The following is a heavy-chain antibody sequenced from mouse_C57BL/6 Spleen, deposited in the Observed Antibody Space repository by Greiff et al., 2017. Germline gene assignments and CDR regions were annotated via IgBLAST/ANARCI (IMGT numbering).Heavy chain of an antibody. J-gene: IGHJ3*01. CDR2: IWRGGST. Sequence: VKLQESGPGLVQPSQSLSISCTVSGFSLTSYGVHWVRQSPGKGLEWLGVIWRGGSTDYNATFISRLSISKDNSKSQVFFKMSSLQADDTAIYYCAPRWDVGFAYWGQGTLVTVSA. D-gene: IGHD4-1*01. V-gene: IGHV2-2*01. CDR3: APRWDVGFAY. CDR1: GFSLTSYG.